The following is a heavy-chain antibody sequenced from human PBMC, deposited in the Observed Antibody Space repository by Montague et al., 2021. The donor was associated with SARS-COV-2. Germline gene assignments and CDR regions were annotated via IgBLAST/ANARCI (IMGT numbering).Heavy chain of an antibody. D-gene: IGHD4-17*01. CDR1: GGSISSNNW. J-gene: IGHJ6*02. CDR2: IYHSGST. Sequence: SDTLSLTRAVSGGSISSNNWWSWVRQPPGKGLEWIGEIYHSGSTKYNPSLKSRVTISIDKSKKQFSLKLSSVTAADTAVYYCARQGKMTMVTTYYHCAMDVWGQGTTVTVSS. V-gene: IGHV4-4*02. CDR3: ARQGKMTMVTTYYHCAMDV.